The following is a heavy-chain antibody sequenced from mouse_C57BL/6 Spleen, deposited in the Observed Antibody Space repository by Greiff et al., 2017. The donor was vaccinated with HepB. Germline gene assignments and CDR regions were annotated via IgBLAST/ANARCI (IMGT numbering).Heavy chain of an antibody. CDR1: GFSFTSYG. D-gene: IGHD2-4*01. V-gene: IGHV2-5*01. Sequence: QVQLQQSGPGLVQPSQRLSITCTVSGFSFTSYGVHWVRQSPGKGLEWLGVIWRGGSTDYNAAFMSRLSITKDNSKSQVFFKMNSLQADDTAIYYCATAYDYDEGDFDYWGQGTTLTVSS. J-gene: IGHJ2*01. CDR2: IWRGGST. CDR3: ATAYDYDEGDFDY.